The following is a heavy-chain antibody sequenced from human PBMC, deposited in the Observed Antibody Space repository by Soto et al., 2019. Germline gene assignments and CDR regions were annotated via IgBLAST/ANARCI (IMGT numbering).Heavy chain of an antibody. CDR1: GFTFSSYA. D-gene: IGHD3-3*01. CDR3: AKDVPPIFGVVIIRPRGY. CDR2: ISGSGGST. J-gene: IGHJ4*02. V-gene: IGHV3-23*01. Sequence: GGSLRLSCGASGFTFSSYAMSWVRQAPGKGLEWVSAISGSGGSTYYADSVKGRFTISRDNSKNTLYLQMNSLRAEDTAVYYCAKDVPPIFGVVIIRPRGYSGQGTLVIVSS.